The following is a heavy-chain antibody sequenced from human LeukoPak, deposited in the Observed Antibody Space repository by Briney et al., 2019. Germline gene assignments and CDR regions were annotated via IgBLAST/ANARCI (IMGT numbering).Heavy chain of an antibody. CDR3: ARFSGSYCDY. J-gene: IGHJ4*02. CDR2: IYTSGST. D-gene: IGHD3-10*01. CDR1: GGSISSGSYY. Sequence: SETLSLTCTVSGGSISSGSYYWSWIRQPAGKGLEWIGRIYTSGSTNYNPSLKSRVTISVDTSKNQFSLKLSSVTAADTAVYYCARFSGSYCDYWGQGTLVTVSS. V-gene: IGHV4-61*02.